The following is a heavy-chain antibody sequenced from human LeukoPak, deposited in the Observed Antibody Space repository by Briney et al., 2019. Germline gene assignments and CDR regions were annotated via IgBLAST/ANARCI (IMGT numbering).Heavy chain of an antibody. J-gene: IGHJ6*02. CDR1: GGTFSSYA. Sequence: GASVKVSCKASGGTFSSYAISWVRQAPGQGLEWMGGIIPSFGTANYAQKFQGRVTITADESTSTAYMELSSLRSEDTAVYYCARDQWELPRDYYGMDVWGRGTTVTVSS. V-gene: IGHV1-69*13. CDR3: ARDQWELPRDYYGMDV. CDR2: IIPSFGTA. D-gene: IGHD1-26*01.